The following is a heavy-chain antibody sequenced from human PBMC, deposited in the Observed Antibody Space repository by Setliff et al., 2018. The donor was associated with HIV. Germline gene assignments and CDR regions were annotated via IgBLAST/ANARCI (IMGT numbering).Heavy chain of an antibody. CDR3: ARGTKGIQLWYTLFFDY. D-gene: IGHD5-18*01. CDR1: GGSISSSNW. V-gene: IGHV4-4*02. Sequence: SETLSLTCAVSGGSISSSNWWSWVRQPPGKGLEWIGEIYHSGSTNYNPSLKSRVTISVDKSKNQFSLRLTSVTAADTAVYYCARGTKGIQLWYTLFFDYWGQGTRVTVSS. J-gene: IGHJ4*02. CDR2: IYHSGST.